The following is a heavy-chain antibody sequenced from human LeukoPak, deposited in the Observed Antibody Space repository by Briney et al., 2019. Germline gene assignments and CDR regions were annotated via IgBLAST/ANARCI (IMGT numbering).Heavy chain of an antibody. J-gene: IGHJ4*02. D-gene: IGHD3-22*01. CDR1: GYSFTSYW. CDR3: ARGGYDSSGYYLDKYYFDY. V-gene: IGHV5-51*01. CDR2: IYPGDSDT. Sequence: GESLKIPGKGSGYSFTSYWIGWVRQMPGKGLEWLGIIYPGDSDTRYSPSFQGQVTISADKSISTAYLQWSSLKASDTAMYYCARGGYDSSGYYLDKYYFDYWGQGTLVTVSS.